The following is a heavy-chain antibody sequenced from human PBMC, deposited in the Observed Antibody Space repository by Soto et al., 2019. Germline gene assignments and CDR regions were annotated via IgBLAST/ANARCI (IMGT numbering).Heavy chain of an antibody. CDR1: GATVSSNGVA. J-gene: IGHJ6*02. CDR3: PRSEEDSDYYYYGLDV. Sequence: SQTLSLDCVGSGATVSSNGVAWNWVRQSPSRGLEWLGRTYYRSRWYSDYAVSVRSRIDINADTSKNQVSLQLNSVTPEDTAVYYCPRSEEDSDYYYYGLDVWGQGTTVTVSS. CDR2: TYYRSRWYS. D-gene: IGHD2-15*01. V-gene: IGHV6-1*01.